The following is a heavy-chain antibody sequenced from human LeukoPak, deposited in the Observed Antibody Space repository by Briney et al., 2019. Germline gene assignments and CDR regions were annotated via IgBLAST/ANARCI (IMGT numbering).Heavy chain of an antibody. D-gene: IGHD2-15*01. CDR3: AKDINHIVVYYFDY. J-gene: IGHJ4*02. CDR2: ISGSGGST. Sequence: GGSLRLTCAASGFTFSSYWMHWVRQAPGKGLEWVSAISGSGGSTYYADSVKGRFTISRDNSKNTLYLQMNSLRAEDTAVYYCAKDINHIVVYYFDYWGQGTLVTVSS. CDR1: GFTFSSYW. V-gene: IGHV3-23*01.